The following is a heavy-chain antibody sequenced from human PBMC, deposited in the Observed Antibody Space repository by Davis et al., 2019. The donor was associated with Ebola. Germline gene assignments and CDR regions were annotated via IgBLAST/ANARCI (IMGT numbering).Heavy chain of an antibody. J-gene: IGHJ5*02. Sequence: SGPTLVKPPQTLTLTCTFSVFSLSTSGVGVGWIRQPPGKALEWLALIYWDDDKRYSPSLKSRLTITKDTSKNQVVLTMTNMDPVDTATYYCAHIYDILTGYHNWFDPWGQGTLVTVSS. CDR3: AHIYDILTGYHNWFDP. CDR2: IYWDDDK. V-gene: IGHV2-5*02. D-gene: IGHD3-9*01. CDR1: VFSLSTSGVG.